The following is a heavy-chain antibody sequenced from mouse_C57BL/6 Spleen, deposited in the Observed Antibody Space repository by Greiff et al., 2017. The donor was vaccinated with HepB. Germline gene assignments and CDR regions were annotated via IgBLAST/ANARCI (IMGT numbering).Heavy chain of an antibody. D-gene: IGHD1-1*01. J-gene: IGHJ4*01. V-gene: IGHV5-17*01. Sequence: EVHLVESGGGLVKPGGSLKLSCAASGFTFSDYGMHWVRQAPEKGLEWVAYISSGSSTIYYADTVKGRFTISRDNAKNTLFLQMTSLRSEDTAMYYCARGGYYYGSYYAMDYWGQGTSVTVSS. CDR2: ISSGSSTI. CDR1: GFTFSDYG. CDR3: ARGGYYYGSYYAMDY.